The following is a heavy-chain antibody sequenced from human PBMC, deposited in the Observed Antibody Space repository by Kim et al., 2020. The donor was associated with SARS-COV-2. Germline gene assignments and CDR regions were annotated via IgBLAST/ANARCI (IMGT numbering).Heavy chain of an antibody. Sequence: YSPSFQCQVTISADKSISTAYLQWSSLKASDTAMYYCARGMTQRNDAFDIWGQGTMVTVSS. V-gene: IGHV5-51*01. J-gene: IGHJ3*02. D-gene: IGHD1-1*01. CDR3: ARGMTQRNDAFDI.